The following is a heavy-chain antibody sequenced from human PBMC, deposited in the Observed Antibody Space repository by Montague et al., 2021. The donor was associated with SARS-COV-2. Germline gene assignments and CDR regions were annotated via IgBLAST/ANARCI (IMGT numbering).Heavy chain of an antibody. D-gene: IGHD4-17*01. CDR1: GGSLSGYY. Sequence: SETLSLTCAVYGGSLSGYYLNWIRQPPGKGLEWIGEINHSGSTNXNPSLKSRVTIAVDTSKNQFSLKVTSVTAADTAVFYCARSTVTNAPFGFSNKLRSRYNGMDVWGQGTTVTVSS. J-gene: IGHJ6*02. CDR2: INHSGST. V-gene: IGHV4-34*01. CDR3: ARSTVTNAPFGFSNKLRSRYNGMDV.